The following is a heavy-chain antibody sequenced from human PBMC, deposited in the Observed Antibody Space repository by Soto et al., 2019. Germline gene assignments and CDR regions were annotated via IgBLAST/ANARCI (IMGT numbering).Heavy chain of an antibody. J-gene: IGHJ5*02. D-gene: IGHD6-6*01. CDR2: MNPNSGNT. CDR1: GYTFTSYD. CDR3: ARVSKGIAVRPEAGNWFEP. Sequence: VASVKVSCKASGYTFTSYDINWVRQATGQGLEWMGWMNPNSGNTGYAQKFQGRVTMTRNTSISTAYMELSSLRPEDTAVYYCARVSKGIAVRPEAGNWFEPWCQAPLVTVSS. V-gene: IGHV1-8*01.